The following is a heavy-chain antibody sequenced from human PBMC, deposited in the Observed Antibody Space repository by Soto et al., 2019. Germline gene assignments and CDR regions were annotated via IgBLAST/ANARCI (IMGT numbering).Heavy chain of an antibody. J-gene: IGHJ4*01. Sequence: EVQLVESGGGLVQPGGSLRLSCAASGFTFSSYEMNWVRQAPGKGLEWVSYISSSGSTIYYADSVKGRFTISRDNAKNSVYLQMNNLRAEDTAVYYCAREPKMATRAYYFDYWGQGTLVTVSS. CDR3: AREPKMATRAYYFDY. D-gene: IGHD5-12*01. V-gene: IGHV3-48*03. CDR1: GFTFSSYE. CDR2: ISSSGSTI.